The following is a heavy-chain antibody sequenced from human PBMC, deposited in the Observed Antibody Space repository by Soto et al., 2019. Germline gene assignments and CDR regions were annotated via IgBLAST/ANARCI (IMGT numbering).Heavy chain of an antibody. CDR2: FDPEDGET. D-gene: IGHD3-3*01. V-gene: IGHV1-24*01. CDR3: ATAGLRVVVIPVTWFDP. J-gene: IGHJ5*02. CDR1: GYTLTELS. Sequence: ASVKVSCKVSGYTLTELSMHWVRQAPGKGLEWMGGFDPEDGETIYAQRFQGRVTMTEDTSTDTAYMELSSLRSEDTAVYYCATAGLRVVVIPVTWFDPWGQGTQVTVSS.